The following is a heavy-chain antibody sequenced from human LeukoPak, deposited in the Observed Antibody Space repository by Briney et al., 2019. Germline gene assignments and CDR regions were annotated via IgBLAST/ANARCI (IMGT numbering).Heavy chain of an antibody. V-gene: IGHV4-59*11. CDR2: IYYSGST. CDR1: GGSISSHY. D-gene: IGHD1-14*01. J-gene: IGHJ4*02. Sequence: SETLSLTCTVSGGSISSHYWSWIRQPPGKGLEWIGYIYYSGSTNYNPSLKSRVTISVDTSKNQFSLKLSSVTAEDTAVYYCARDIILGSYFDYWGQGTLVTVSS. CDR3: ARDIILGSYFDY.